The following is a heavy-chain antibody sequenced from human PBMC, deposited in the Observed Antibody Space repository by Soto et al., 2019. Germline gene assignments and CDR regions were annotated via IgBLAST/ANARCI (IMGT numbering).Heavy chain of an antibody. CDR2: INPSGGST. CDR3: ATRGIAARPTLGYYYYYYMDV. Sequence: QVQLVQSGAEVKKPGASVKVSCKASGYTFTSYYMHWVRQAPGQGLEWMGIINPSGGSTSYAQKFQGGVTMTRDTSTSTVYMELSSLRSEDTAVYYCATRGIAARPTLGYYYYYYMDVWGKGTTVTVSS. V-gene: IGHV1-46*01. J-gene: IGHJ6*03. D-gene: IGHD6-6*01. CDR1: GYTFTSYY.